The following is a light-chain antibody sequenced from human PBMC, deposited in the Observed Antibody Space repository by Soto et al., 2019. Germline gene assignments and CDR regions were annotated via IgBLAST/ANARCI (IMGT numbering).Light chain of an antibody. CDR2: HAS. V-gene: IGKV3-11*01. CDR1: QSVSSY. Sequence: EIVLTQSPATLSLSPGERATLSCRASQSVSSYLAWYQQKPGQAPRLLIYHASNRATGIPARFSGSGSGTDFTLLISSREHEDFAVYYCQQRSNWPPWTFGQGTKVEIK. CDR3: QQRSNWPPWT. J-gene: IGKJ1*01.